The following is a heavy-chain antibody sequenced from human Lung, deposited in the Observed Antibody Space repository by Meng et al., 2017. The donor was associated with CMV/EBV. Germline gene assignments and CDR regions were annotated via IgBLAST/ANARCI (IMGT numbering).Heavy chain of an antibody. D-gene: IGHD3-16*01. CDR1: GFTFSSYS. J-gene: IGHJ4*02. CDR2: ISSSSSTI. Sequence: GESLKISCAASGFTFSSYSMNWVRQAPGKGLEWVSYISSSSSTIYYADSVKGRFTISRDNAKNSLYLQMNSLRAEDTAVYYCARAHYDYVWGSSLYYFDYWGQSPLVTVSS. V-gene: IGHV3-48*04. CDR3: ARAHYDYVWGSSLYYFDY.